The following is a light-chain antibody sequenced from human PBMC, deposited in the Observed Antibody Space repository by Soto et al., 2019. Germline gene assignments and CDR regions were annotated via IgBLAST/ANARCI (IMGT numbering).Light chain of an antibody. J-gene: IGLJ1*01. CDR1: SSNIGAGCE. CDR2: GNT. Sequence: QSVLTQPPSVSGAPGRRVTISCTGCSSNIGAGCEVHWYQHLPGKAPKLLIYGNTNRPSGVPDRFSGSKSGTAAPLAITGLQAEDEADYFCQSYDSSLSASYVFGGGTKVTVL. CDR3: QSYDSSLSASYV. V-gene: IGLV1-40*01.